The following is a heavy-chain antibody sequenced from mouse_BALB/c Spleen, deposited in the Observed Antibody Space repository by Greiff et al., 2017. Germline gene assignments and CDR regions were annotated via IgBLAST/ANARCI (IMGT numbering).Heavy chain of an antibody. Sequence: VQLQESGAELVRPGVSVKISCKGSGYTFTDYAMHWVKQSHAKSLEWIGVISTYYGDASYNQKFKGKATMTVDKSSSTAYMELARLTSEDSAIYYCARGVSSMDYWGQGTSVTVSS. J-gene: IGHJ4*01. CDR2: ISTYYGDA. CDR3: ARGVSSMDY. CDR1: GYTFTDYA. V-gene: IGHV1S137*01.